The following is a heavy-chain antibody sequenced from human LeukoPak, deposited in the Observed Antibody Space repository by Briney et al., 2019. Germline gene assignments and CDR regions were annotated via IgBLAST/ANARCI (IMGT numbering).Heavy chain of an antibody. Sequence: SDTLSLTCAVSGDSISSTNWWSWVRQSPGKGLEWIGEIFHRGGTNYNPSLQSRVTMSVDKSKNQFSLNLTSVTAADTAVYYCARGGAIAAIDLDYWGQGILVTVSP. CDR1: GDSISSTNW. CDR3: ARGGAIAAIDLDY. V-gene: IGHV4-4*02. J-gene: IGHJ4*02. CDR2: IFHRGGT. D-gene: IGHD6-13*01.